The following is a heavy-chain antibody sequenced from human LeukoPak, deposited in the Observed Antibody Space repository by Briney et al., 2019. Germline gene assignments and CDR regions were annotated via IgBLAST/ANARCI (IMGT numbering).Heavy chain of an antibody. D-gene: IGHD5-12*01. CDR1: GYSISSGYY. CDR2: IYHSGST. J-gene: IGHJ4*02. CDR3: ARDVRYSGYDLGTDY. V-gene: IGHV4-38-2*02. Sequence: PSETLSLTCAVSGYSISSGYYWGWIRQPPGKGLEWIGSIYHSGSTYYNPSLKSRVTISVDTSKNQFSLKLSSVTAADTAVYYCARDVRYSGYDLGTDYCGQGTLVTVSS.